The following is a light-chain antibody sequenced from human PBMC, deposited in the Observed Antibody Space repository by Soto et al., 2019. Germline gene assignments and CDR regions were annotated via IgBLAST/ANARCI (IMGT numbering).Light chain of an antibody. CDR1: SSDVGEYDY. Sequence: QSAPTQPRSVSGSPGQSVTISCTGTSSDVGEYDYVSWYQQHPGKAPKLMIFDVSERPSGVPDRFSGSKTGNTASLTISGLQAEDEYDYYCCSYAGSPYVFGTGTKLTVL. V-gene: IGLV2-11*01. CDR2: DVS. CDR3: CSYAGSPYV. J-gene: IGLJ1*01.